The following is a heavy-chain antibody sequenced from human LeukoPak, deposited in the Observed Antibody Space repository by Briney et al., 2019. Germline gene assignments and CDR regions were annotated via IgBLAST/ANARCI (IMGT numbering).Heavy chain of an antibody. CDR3: ARDSAGFDP. D-gene: IGHD3-10*01. CDR2: IKQDGSEK. Sequence: VGSLRLSCAASGFTFSSYWTSWVRQAPGKGLEWVANIKQDGSEKYYVDSVKGRFTISRDNAKNSLYLQMNSLRAEDTAVYYCARDSAGFDPWGQGTLITVSS. CDR1: GFTFSSYW. J-gene: IGHJ5*02. V-gene: IGHV3-7*01.